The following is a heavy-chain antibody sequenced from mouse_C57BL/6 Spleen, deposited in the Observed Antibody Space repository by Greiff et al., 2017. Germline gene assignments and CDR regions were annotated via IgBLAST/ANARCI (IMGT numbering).Heavy chain of an antibody. Sequence: QVQLQQPGAELVRPGSSVKLSCKASGYTFTSYWMHWVKQRPIQGLEWIGNIDPSASETHSNQKFKDKATLTVDKSSSTAYMQLSSLTSEDSAVYYCARSAYYYGSSMYYFDYWGQGTTLTVSS. CDR2: IDPSASET. J-gene: IGHJ2*01. V-gene: IGHV1-52*01. D-gene: IGHD1-1*01. CDR1: GYTFTSYW. CDR3: ARSAYYYGSSMYYFDY.